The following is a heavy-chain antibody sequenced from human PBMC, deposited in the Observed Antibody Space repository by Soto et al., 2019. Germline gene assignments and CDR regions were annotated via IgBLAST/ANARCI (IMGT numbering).Heavy chain of an antibody. V-gene: IGHV1-2*02. CDR2: IFPNSGAT. CDR1: GYVFTGFY. Sequence: QVQLVQSGAEVKKPGASVRVPCKASGYVFTGFYLHWVRQAPGQGLEWMGWIFPNSGATNYAQKFQGRVTLTRDTSLSTGYMDLTRLTSDDTAVYYCARGRSLKWNWFDRWGQGTLVTVSS. CDR3: ARGRSLKWNWFDR. J-gene: IGHJ5*02. D-gene: IGHD2-15*01.